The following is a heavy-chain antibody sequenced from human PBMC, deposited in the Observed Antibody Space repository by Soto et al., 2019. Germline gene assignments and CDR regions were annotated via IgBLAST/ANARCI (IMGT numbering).Heavy chain of an antibody. CDR3: ARSRAVRDGYIPCWFDP. D-gene: IGHD6-25*01. CDR1: GYTFSSYD. J-gene: IGHJ5*02. Sequence: QVLLVQSGAEAKQPGASVKVSCTASGYTFSSYDINCVRQVTGQGLESVGGMNPNSGNTGYAQKFQGRVTMTRNTSISTASIKMSSLRSEDTVVYFCARSRAVRDGYIPCWFDPWGQGTLVTVSS. CDR2: MNPNSGNT. V-gene: IGHV1-8*01.